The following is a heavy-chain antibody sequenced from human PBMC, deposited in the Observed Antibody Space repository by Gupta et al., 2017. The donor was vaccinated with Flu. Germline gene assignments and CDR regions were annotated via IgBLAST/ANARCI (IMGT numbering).Heavy chain of an antibody. CDR2: ISAYNGNT. Sequence: QVQLVQSGAEVKKPGASVKVSCKASGYTFTSYGISWVRQAPGQGLEWMGWISAYNGNTNYAQKLQGRVTMTTDTSTSTAYMELRSLRSDDTAVYYCARDQPPDTMIVDTGGSGDGMDVWGQGTTVTVSS. D-gene: IGHD3-22*01. CDR1: GYTFTSYG. CDR3: ARDQPPDTMIVDTGGSGDGMDV. V-gene: IGHV1-18*01. J-gene: IGHJ6*02.